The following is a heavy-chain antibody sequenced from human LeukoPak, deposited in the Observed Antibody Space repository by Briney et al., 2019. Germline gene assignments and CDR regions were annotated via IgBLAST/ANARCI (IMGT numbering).Heavy chain of an antibody. D-gene: IGHD6-6*01. Sequence: KVSCKASGYTFTSYWIGWVRQMPGKGLEWMGIIYPGDSDTRYSPSFQGQVTISADKSISTAYLQWSSLKASDTAMYYCARQGSSSSYDYWGQGTLVTVSS. J-gene: IGHJ4*02. CDR3: ARQGSSSSYDY. CDR1: GYTFTSYW. V-gene: IGHV5-51*01. CDR2: IYPGDSDT.